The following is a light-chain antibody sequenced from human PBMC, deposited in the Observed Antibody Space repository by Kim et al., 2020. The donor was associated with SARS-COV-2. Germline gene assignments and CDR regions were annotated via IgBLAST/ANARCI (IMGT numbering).Light chain of an antibody. Sequence: SQGERATLACRASQSVSSNYLAWYQQKPGQAPRLLIYGASSRATGIPDRFSGSGSGTDFTLTISRLEPEDFAVYYCQQYVSSRWTFGQGTKVEIK. CDR1: QSVSSNY. V-gene: IGKV3-20*01. J-gene: IGKJ1*01. CDR2: GAS. CDR3: QQYVSSRWT.